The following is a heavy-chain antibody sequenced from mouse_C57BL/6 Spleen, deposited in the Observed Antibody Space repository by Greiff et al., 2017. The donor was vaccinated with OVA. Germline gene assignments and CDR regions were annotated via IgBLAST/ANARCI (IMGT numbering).Heavy chain of an antibody. CDR3: AYGSSSWCAY. D-gene: IGHD1-1*01. V-gene: IGHV1-76*01. CDR1: GYTFTDYS. CDR2: IYPGSGNT. J-gene: IGHJ3*01. Sequence: VKLMESGAELVRPGASVKLSCKASGYTFTDYSINWVKQRPGQGLEWIARIYPGSGNTYYNEKFKGKATLTAEKSSSTAYMQLSSLTSEDSAVYFWAYGSSSWCAYWGQGTRVTVSA.